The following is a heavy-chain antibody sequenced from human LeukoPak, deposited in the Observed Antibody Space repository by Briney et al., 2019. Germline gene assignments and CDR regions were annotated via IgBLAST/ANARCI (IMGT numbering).Heavy chain of an antibody. CDR2: INPNSGGT. CDR1: GYTFTGYY. Sequence: ASVKVSCKASGYTFTGYYMHWVRQAPGQGLEWMGWINPNSGGTNYAQKFQGRVTMTRDTSISTAYMELSRLRSDDTAVYYCARVRGSTRWFDPLGPGNPGHRLL. V-gene: IGHV1-2*02. CDR3: ARVRGSTRWFDP. D-gene: IGHD2-2*01. J-gene: IGHJ5*02.